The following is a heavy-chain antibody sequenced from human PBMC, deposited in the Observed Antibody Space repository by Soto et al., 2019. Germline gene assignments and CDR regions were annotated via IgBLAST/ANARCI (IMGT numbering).Heavy chain of an antibody. Sequence: SLRLSCAASGFTFSSYAMHWVRQAPGKGLEWVAVISYDGSNKYYADSVKGRFTISRDNSKNTLYLQMNSLRAEDTAVYYCAKVRAYMVRGGPIDYWGQGTLVTVSS. D-gene: IGHD3-10*01. CDR3: AKVRAYMVRGGPIDY. J-gene: IGHJ4*02. V-gene: IGHV3-30-3*01. CDR2: ISYDGSNK. CDR1: GFTFSSYA.